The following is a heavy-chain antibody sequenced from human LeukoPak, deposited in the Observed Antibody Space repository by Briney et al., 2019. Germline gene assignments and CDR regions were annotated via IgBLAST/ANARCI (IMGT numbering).Heavy chain of an antibody. V-gene: IGHV3-23*01. CDR3: AKRVAEESSSWYIDM. CDR1: GFTFSSYS. J-gene: IGHJ3*02. D-gene: IGHD6-13*01. CDR2: ISGGGGHT. Sequence: GGPLRLSCAASGFTFSSYSMSWVRQAPGKGLEWVSAISGGGGHTFYADSVKGRVTTSRDNSKNTLYLQMNNLRAEDTAVYYCAKRVAEESSSWYIDMWGQGTMVSVSS.